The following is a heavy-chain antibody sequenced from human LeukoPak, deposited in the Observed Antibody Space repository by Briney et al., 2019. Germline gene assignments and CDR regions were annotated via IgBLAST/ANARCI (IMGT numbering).Heavy chain of an antibody. CDR1: GYTFTGYH. V-gene: IGHV1-2*02. CDR2: INPNSGGT. Sequence: GASVKVSCKASGYTFTGYHIHWVRQAPGQGLEWMGWINPNSGGTNYALKFQGRVTMTRDTSISTAYMELSRLRSDDTAVYYCARQLRWDQYYFDYWGQGTLVTVSS. D-gene: IGHD4-23*01. J-gene: IGHJ4*02. CDR3: ARQLRWDQYYFDY.